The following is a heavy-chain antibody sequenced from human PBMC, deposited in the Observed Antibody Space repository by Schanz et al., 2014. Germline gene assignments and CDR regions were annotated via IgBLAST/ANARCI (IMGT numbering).Heavy chain of an antibody. J-gene: IGHJ4*02. CDR3: AKTLFPGGTQTFGN. CDR2: VSSDGNND. D-gene: IGHD2-8*02. V-gene: IGHV3-30*18. CDR1: GFTFSAYY. Sequence: VQLVESGGGLVQPGGSLRLSCAASGFTFSAYYMHWVRQAPGKGLEWVALVSSDGNNDYYTDSVKGRFTISRDNAENALYLQMNSLRAEDTAVYYCAKTLFPGGTQTFGNWGRGTLVNVSS.